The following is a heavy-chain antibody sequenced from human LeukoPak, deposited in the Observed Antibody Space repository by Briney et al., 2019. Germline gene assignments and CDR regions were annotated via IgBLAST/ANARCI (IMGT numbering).Heavy chain of an antibody. V-gene: IGHV3-7*01. D-gene: IGHD6-13*01. Sequence: GGSLRLSCVVSGFTFSDYWMSWVRQAPGKGLEWLINIRPDGGEKYFVDSVKGRFTISRDNAKNSLYLQMNSLRAEDTAVYYCARTKYSSSWDYYYYYMDVWGKGTTVTVSS. CDR3: ARTKYSSSWDYYYYYMDV. CDR1: GFTFSDYW. CDR2: IRPDGGEK. J-gene: IGHJ6*03.